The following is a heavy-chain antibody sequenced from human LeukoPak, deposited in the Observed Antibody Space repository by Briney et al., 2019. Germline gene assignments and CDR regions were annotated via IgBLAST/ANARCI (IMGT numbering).Heavy chain of an antibody. J-gene: IGHJ6*02. CDR1: GFTFSSYG. D-gene: IGHD3-3*01. CDR3: AKVRSSAGYYYYGMDV. V-gene: IGHV3-30*18. CDR2: ISYDGSNK. Sequence: GGSLRLSCAASGFTFSSYGMHWVRQAPGKGLEWVAVISYDGSNKYYADSVKGRFTISRDNSKITLYLQMNSLRAEDTAVYYCAKVRSSAGYYYYGMDVWGQGTTVTVSS.